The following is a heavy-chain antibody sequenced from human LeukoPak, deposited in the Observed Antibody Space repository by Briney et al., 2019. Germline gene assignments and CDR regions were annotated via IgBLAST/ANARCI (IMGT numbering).Heavy chain of an antibody. Sequence: GESLKISCKGSGYSFTSYWIGWVRQMPGKGLEWMGIIYPGDSDTRYSPSFQGQVTISADKSISTAYLQWSSLKASDTAMYYCASQYYYDSSGQRHDAFNIWGQGTMVNVSS. CDR3: ASQYYYDSSGQRHDAFNI. J-gene: IGHJ3*02. CDR2: IYPGDSDT. D-gene: IGHD3-22*01. V-gene: IGHV5-51*01. CDR1: GYSFTSYW.